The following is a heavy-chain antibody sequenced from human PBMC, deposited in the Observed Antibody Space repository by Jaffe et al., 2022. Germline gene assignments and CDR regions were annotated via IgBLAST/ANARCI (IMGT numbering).Heavy chain of an antibody. Sequence: QVQLQESGPGLVKPSETLSLTCAVSGYSISSGYYWGWIRQPPGKGLEWIGSIYHSGSTYYNPSLKSRVTISVDTSKNQFSLKLSSVTAADTAVYYCARTAAAAGSYYFDYWGQGTLVTVSS. CDR1: GYSISSGYY. J-gene: IGHJ4*02. D-gene: IGHD6-13*01. CDR2: IYHSGST. CDR3: ARTAAAAGSYYFDY. V-gene: IGHV4-38-2*01.